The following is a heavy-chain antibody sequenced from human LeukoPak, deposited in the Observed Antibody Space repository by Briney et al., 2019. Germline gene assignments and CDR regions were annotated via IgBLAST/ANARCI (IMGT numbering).Heavy chain of an antibody. CDR1: GFTFSSYS. Sequence: GGSLRLSCAASGFTFSSYSMNWVRQAPGKGLEWVSSISSSSSYIYYADSVKGRFTISRDNAKNSLYLQMNSLRAEDTAVYYCARERGEGYYDSSGYYYWGQGTLVTVSS. J-gene: IGHJ4*02. D-gene: IGHD3-22*01. CDR2: ISSSSSYI. V-gene: IGHV3-21*01. CDR3: ARERGEGYYDSSGYYY.